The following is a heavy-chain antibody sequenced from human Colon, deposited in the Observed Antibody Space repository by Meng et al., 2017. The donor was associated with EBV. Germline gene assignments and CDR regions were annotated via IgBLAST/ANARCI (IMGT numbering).Heavy chain of an antibody. CDR1: GYTFASYE. J-gene: IGHJ4*02. CDR3: ARGTPGRSYSDY. V-gene: IGHV1-18*01. Sequence: VHLPPPGRGVKQPASSVRVSCDASGYTFASYEISWLRQAPGQGLEWIGWFVNNVDTYSAQKFQGRVTMTTDTHTSTAFMELRSLRSDDTAVYYCARGTPGRSYSDYWGQGTLVTVSS. D-gene: IGHD3-10*01. CDR2: FVNNVDT.